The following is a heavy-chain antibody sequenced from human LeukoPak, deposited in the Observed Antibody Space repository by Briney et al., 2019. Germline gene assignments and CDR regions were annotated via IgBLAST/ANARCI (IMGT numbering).Heavy chain of an antibody. J-gene: IGHJ4*02. CDR3: AKDYDTLTGYYSLSDY. V-gene: IGHV3-23*01. CDR1: GFTFSSYA. D-gene: IGHD3-9*01. Sequence: GGSLRLSCAASGFTFSSYAMSWVRQAPGKGLEWVSVISGSGGSTSYADSVKGRFTVYRDNSKNRLYLQMNILRAEDTAIYYCAKDYDTLTGYYSLSDYWGQGTLVTVSS. CDR2: ISGSGGST.